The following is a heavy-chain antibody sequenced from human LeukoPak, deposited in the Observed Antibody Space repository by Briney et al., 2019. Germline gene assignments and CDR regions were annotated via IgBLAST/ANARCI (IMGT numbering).Heavy chain of an antibody. CDR3: ARDDYGVYYYYYGMDV. Sequence: GGSLRLSCAASGFTFSSYSMNWVRQAPGKGLEWVSSISSSSSYIYYADSVKSRFTISRDNAKNSLYLQMNSLRAEDTAVYYCARDDYGVYYYYYGMDVWGQGTTVTVSS. J-gene: IGHJ6*02. CDR2: ISSSSSYI. CDR1: GFTFSSYS. D-gene: IGHD4-17*01. V-gene: IGHV3-21*01.